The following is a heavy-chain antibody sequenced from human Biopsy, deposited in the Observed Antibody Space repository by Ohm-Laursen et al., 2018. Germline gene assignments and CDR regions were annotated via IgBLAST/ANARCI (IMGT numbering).Heavy chain of an antibody. CDR1: GDSNCSIY. Sequence: SETLSLTCTVSGDSNCSIYWSWIRQPPGQELESFGYVYYTGSTDYNPSLQSRATISVDTSKNHFSLRLRSVTPADTAIYYCARDRGYYSDRTVPGYFDLWGRGTLVTVSS. V-gene: IGHV4-59*01. CDR2: VYYTGST. D-gene: IGHD3-22*01. J-gene: IGHJ2*01. CDR3: ARDRGYYSDRTVPGYFDL.